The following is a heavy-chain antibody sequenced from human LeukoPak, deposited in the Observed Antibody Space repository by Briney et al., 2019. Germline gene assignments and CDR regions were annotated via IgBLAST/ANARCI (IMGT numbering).Heavy chain of an antibody. CDR2: IRGDAGST. J-gene: IGHJ4*02. V-gene: IGHV3-20*04. Sequence: GASLRLSCAASGFTFDAFGMTWVRQAPGKGLEWVSAIRGDAGSTGYADSVKGRFTISRDNAKNSLYLQMNSLRVEDTALYYCARVWAWGSGNYFDNWGQGTLVTVSS. D-gene: IGHD7-27*01. CDR3: ARVWAWGSGNYFDN. CDR1: GFTFDAFG.